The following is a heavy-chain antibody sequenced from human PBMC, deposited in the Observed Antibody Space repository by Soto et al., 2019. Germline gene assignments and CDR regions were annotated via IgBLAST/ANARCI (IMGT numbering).Heavy chain of an antibody. CDR1: GYSFAGYW. D-gene: IGHD3-22*01. Sequence: GESLKISCKGSGYSFAGYWITWVRKKPGKGLEWMGRIDPSDSQTYYSPSFRGHVTISVTKSITTVFLQWSSLRASDTAMYYCVRQIYDSDTGPNFQYYFDSWGQGTPVTVSS. CDR3: VRQIYDSDTGPNFQYYFDS. V-gene: IGHV5-10-1*01. CDR2: IDPSDSQT. J-gene: IGHJ4*02.